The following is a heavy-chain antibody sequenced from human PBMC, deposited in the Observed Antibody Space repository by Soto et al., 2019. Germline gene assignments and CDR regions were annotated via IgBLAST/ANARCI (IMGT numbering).Heavy chain of an antibody. CDR3: VNSGYGQVVHKFDS. CDR1: EFTFSTYA. Sequence: PGGSLRLSCAASEFTFSTYAMHWVRQAPGKGLEWVAFISSDGSSKYYADSVRGRFTISRDNSKNSLFLQMNSLTTDDTAVYSCVNSGYGQVVHKFDSWGQGTQVTVSS. CDR2: ISSDGSSK. J-gene: IGHJ4*02. V-gene: IGHV3-30*18. D-gene: IGHD6-6*01.